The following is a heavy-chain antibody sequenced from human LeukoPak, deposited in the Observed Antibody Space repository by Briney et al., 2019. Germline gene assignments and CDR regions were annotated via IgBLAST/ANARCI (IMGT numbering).Heavy chain of an antibody. D-gene: IGHD6-19*01. CDR1: GYTFTSYD. J-gene: IGHJ4*02. CDR3: ARGSVAGKGAPGDY. Sequence: GASVKVSCKASGYTFTSYDINWVRQATGQGLEWMGWMNPNSGNTGYAQKFQGRVTMTRDMSTSTVYMELSSLRSEDTAVYYCARGSVAGKGAPGDYWGQGTLVTVSS. V-gene: IGHV1-8*01. CDR2: MNPNSGNT.